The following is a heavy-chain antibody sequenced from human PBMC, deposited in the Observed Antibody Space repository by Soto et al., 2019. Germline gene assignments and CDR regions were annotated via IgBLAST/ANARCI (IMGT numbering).Heavy chain of an antibody. Sequence: PSETLSLTCTVSGGSISSGGYYWSWIRQHPGKGLEWIGYIYYSGSTYYNPSLKSRVTISVDTSKNQFSLKLSSVTAADTAVYYCARGVGKYQLPRKPYYYYYMGVWGKGTTVTVSS. V-gene: IGHV4-31*03. D-gene: IGHD2-2*01. CDR2: IYYSGST. J-gene: IGHJ6*03. CDR1: GGSISSGGYY. CDR3: ARGVGKYQLPRKPYYYYYMGV.